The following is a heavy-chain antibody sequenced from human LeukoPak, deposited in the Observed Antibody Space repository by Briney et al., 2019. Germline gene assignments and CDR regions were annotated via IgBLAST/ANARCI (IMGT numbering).Heavy chain of an antibody. CDR2: INHSGST. J-gene: IGHJ5*02. V-gene: IGHV4-34*01. D-gene: IGHD3-22*01. Sequence: SETLSLTCAVYGGSFSGYYWSWIRQPPGKGLEWIGEINHSGSTNYNPSLKSRVTISVDTPKNQFSLKLRSVTAADTAVYYCARGRRYYYDSRFAWFDPWGQGTLVTVSS. CDR3: ARGRRYYYDSRFAWFDP. CDR1: GGSFSGYY.